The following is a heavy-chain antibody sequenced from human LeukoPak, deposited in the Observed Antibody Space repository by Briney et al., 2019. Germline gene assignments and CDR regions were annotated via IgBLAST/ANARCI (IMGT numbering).Heavy chain of an antibody. Sequence: GGSLRLSCAASGFSFSSYWMSWVRQAPGKGLEWVANIKKDGSEKYYVDSVKGRFTISRDNAKTSLYLQMNSLRAEDTAVYYCARSYSSSSWYFDYWGQGTLVTVSS. J-gene: IGHJ4*02. CDR2: IKKDGSEK. CDR3: ARSYSSSSWYFDY. CDR1: GFSFSSYW. V-gene: IGHV3-7*01. D-gene: IGHD6-13*01.